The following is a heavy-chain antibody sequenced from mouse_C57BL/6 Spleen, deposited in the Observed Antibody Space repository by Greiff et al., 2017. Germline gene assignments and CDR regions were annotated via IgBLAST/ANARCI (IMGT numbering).Heavy chain of an antibody. Sequence: QVQLKQSGAELVKPGASVKISCKASGYAFSSYWLNWVKQRPGKGLEWIGQIYPGDGDTNYNGKFKGKATLTADTSSSTAYMPLSSLTSEDSAVYFCARRGYDGYHFDYWGQGTTLTVSS. J-gene: IGHJ2*01. CDR3: ARRGYDGYHFDY. V-gene: IGHV1-80*01. D-gene: IGHD2-3*01. CDR2: IYPGDGDT. CDR1: GYAFSSYW.